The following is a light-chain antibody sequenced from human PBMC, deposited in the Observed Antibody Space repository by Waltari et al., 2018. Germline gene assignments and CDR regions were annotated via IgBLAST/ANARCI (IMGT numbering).Light chain of an antibody. CDR2: QDS. J-gene: IGLJ2*01. Sequence: SYELTQPPSVSVSPGQTASITCSGDKLGDKYACWYQQKPGQSPVLVIYQDSKRPTGTPERFSGSNSGNTATLTISGTQAMDEADYYCQAWDSSTAYVVFGGGTKLTVL. CDR1: KLGDKY. CDR3: QAWDSSTAYVV. V-gene: IGLV3-1*01.